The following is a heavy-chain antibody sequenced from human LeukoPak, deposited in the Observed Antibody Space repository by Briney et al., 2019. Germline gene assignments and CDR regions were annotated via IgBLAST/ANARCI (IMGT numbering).Heavy chain of an antibody. D-gene: IGHD3-9*01. V-gene: IGHV4-59*01. CDR1: GGSISSYY. Sequence: SETLSLTCTVSGGSISSYYWSWIRQPPGKGLEWIGYIYYSGSTNYNPSLKSRVTISVDTSKNQFSLKLSSVTAADTAVYYCARDILTGYGWPDWGQGTLVTVSS. CDR2: IYYSGST. CDR3: ARDILTGYGWPD. J-gene: IGHJ4*02.